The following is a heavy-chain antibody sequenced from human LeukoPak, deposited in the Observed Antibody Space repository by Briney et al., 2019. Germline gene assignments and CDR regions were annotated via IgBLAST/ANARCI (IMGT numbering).Heavy chain of an antibody. J-gene: IGHJ4*02. CDR2: VHLSGAS. Sequence: SGTLSLTCAVSGGSILSTNWWSWFRQPPGRGLEWIGEVHLSGASNYNPSLKSRVSMSIDKSRNQLSLELTSVTAADTAIYYCARESGAFSPFGFWGQGTLVTVSS. D-gene: IGHD1-26*01. CDR1: GGSILSTNW. CDR3: ARESGAFSPFGF. V-gene: IGHV4-4*02.